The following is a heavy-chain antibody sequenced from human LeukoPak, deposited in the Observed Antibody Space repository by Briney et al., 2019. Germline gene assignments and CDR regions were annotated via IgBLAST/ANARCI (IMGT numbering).Heavy chain of an antibody. CDR3: AKDFQDDGDLSLDY. Sequence: QSGGSLRLPCAASGFTFSSYGMHWVRQAPGKGLEWVAVISYDGSNKYYADSVKGRFTISRDNSKNTLYLQMNSLRAEDTAVYYCAKDFQDDGDLSLDYWGQGTLVTVSS. D-gene: IGHD4-17*01. CDR2: ISYDGSNK. V-gene: IGHV3-30*18. CDR1: GFTFSSYG. J-gene: IGHJ4*02.